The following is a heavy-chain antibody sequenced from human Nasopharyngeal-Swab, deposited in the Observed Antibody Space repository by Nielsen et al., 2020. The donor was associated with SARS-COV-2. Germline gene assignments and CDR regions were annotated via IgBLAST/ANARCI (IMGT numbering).Heavy chain of an antibody. CDR3: ARGDSGTYDDPYYYLYYYMDV. Sequence: GESLKISCVASEFSVTSNYMYWVRQAPGKGLEWVSVIYSGGTTYYADSVKGRFTISRDNSKNTLYLQMNSLRAEDTAVYYCARGDSGTYDDPYYYLYYYMDVWGKGTTVTVSS. J-gene: IGHJ6*03. CDR2: IYSGGTT. CDR1: EFSVTSNY. V-gene: IGHV3-53*01. D-gene: IGHD1-26*01.